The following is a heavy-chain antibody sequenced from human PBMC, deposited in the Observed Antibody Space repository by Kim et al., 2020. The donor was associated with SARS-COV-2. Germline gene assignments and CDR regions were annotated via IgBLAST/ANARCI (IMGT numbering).Heavy chain of an antibody. Sequence: ASVKVSCKASGYTFTSYAMNWVRQAPGQGLEWMGWINTNTGNPTYAQGFTGRFVFSLDTSVSTAYLQISSLKAEDTAVYYCSRDGPFLHKYSSSWYFDYWGQGTLVTVSS. D-gene: IGHD6-13*01. V-gene: IGHV7-4-1*02. J-gene: IGHJ4*02. CDR2: INTNTGNP. CDR3: SRDGPFLHKYSSSWYFDY. CDR1: GYTFTSYA.